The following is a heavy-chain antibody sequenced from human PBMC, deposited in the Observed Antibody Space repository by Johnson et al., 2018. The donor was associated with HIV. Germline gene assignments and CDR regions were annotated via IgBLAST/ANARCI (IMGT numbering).Heavy chain of an antibody. Sequence: QVQLVESGGGVVQPGRSLRLSCAATGFTFNSYAMHWVRQAPGKGLEWVAVISYDGINKYYADSVKGRFTISRDNSKNTLYLQMNSLRAEDTAVYYCAKSSGSSGAFDIWGQGTMVTVSS. J-gene: IGHJ3*02. V-gene: IGHV3-30-3*02. CDR1: GFTFNSYA. CDR2: ISYDGINK. D-gene: IGHD2-15*01. CDR3: AKSSGSSGAFDI.